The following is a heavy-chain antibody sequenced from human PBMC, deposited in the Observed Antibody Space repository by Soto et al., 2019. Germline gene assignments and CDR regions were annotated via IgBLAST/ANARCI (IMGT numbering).Heavy chain of an antibody. CDR1: GGTFNNDY. CDR2: ISYDGSNQ. Sequence: SGGSLSLSWAASGGTFNNDYRSWVGQAPGRGLEWVALISYDGSNQYYADSVKGRFTISRDNSKNMVFLQMSSLRAEDTSVYYCANRDLGVVILFDYWGQGTPVTVSS. CDR3: ANRDLGVVILFDY. D-gene: IGHD3-3*01. V-gene: IGHV3-30*18. J-gene: IGHJ4*02.